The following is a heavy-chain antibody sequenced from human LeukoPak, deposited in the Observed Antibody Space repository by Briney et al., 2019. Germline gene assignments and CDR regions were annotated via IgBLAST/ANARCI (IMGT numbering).Heavy chain of an antibody. CDR3: ARETPGAGHFDY. V-gene: IGHV4-59*01. CDR1: GGSINYYY. J-gene: IGHJ4*02. D-gene: IGHD7-27*01. Sequence: SETLSLTCTVSGGSINYYYWMWIRQPPGKGLEWIGYIYYSGGTHYNPSLKSRATMLVDTSKNQFSLKLTAVTAADTAVYYCARETPGAGHFDYWGQGSLVTVSS. CDR2: IYYSGGT.